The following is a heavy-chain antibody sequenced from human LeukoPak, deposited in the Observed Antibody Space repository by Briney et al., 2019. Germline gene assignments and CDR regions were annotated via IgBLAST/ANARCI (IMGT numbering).Heavy chain of an antibody. Sequence: QSGGSLRLSCAASGFTFSSYGMHWVRQAAGKGLGWVAVISYDGSNKYYADSVKGRFTISRDNSKNTLYLQMNSLRAEDTAVYYCARPRWAAAGTRGVVLDYWGQGTLVTVSS. D-gene: IGHD6-13*01. J-gene: IGHJ4*02. V-gene: IGHV3-30-3*01. CDR3: ARPRWAAAGTRGVVLDY. CDR2: ISYDGSNK. CDR1: GFTFSSYG.